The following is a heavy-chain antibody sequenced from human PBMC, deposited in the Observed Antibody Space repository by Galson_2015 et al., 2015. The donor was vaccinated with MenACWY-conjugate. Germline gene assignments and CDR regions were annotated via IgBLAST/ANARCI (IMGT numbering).Heavy chain of an antibody. V-gene: IGHV1-8*01. Sequence: SVKVSCKASGYTFTSYDINWVRQATGQGLEWMGWMNPNSGNTGYAQKFQGRVTMTRNTSISTAYMELSSLRSEDTAVYYCARGGDYDILTGRYYYYMDVWGKGTPVTVSS. CDR1: GYTFTSYD. CDR3: ARGGDYDILTGRYYYYMDV. CDR2: MNPNSGNT. J-gene: IGHJ6*03. D-gene: IGHD3-9*01.